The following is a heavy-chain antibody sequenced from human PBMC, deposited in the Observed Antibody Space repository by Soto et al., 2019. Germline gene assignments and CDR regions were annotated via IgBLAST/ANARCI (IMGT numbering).Heavy chain of an antibody. CDR2: ISAYNGNT. CDR1: GYTFTSYG. D-gene: IGHD3-9*01. V-gene: IGHV1-18*01. J-gene: IGHJ6*02. Sequence: ASVKVSCKASGYTFTSYGISWVRQAPGQGLEWMGWISAYNGNTNYAQKLQGRVTMTTDTSTSTAYMELRSLRSDDTAVYYCATGYYSSSEYYYGMDVWGQGTTVTVS. CDR3: ATGYYSSSEYYYGMDV.